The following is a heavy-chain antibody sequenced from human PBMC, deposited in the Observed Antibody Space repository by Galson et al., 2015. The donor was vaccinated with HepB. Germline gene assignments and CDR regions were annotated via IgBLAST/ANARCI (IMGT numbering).Heavy chain of an antibody. CDR2: FDPEDGET. V-gene: IGHV1-24*01. Sequence: SVKVSCKVSGYTLTELSMHWVRQAPGKGLEWMGGFDPEDGETIYAQKFQGRVTMTEDTSTDTAYMELSSLRSEDTAVYYCATRGKYDYVWGSPSLDYWGQGTLVTVSS. CDR3: ATRGKYDYVWGSPSLDY. CDR1: GYTLTELS. D-gene: IGHD3-16*01. J-gene: IGHJ4*02.